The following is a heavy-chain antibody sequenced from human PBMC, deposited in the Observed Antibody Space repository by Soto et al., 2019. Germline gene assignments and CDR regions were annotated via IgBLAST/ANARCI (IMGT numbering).Heavy chain of an antibody. D-gene: IGHD2-21*02. CDR3: TRAPRVVVTAKGQYYFDY. CDR1: GFTFGDYA. CDR2: IRSKAYGGTT. Sequence: GGSLRLSCTASGFTFGDYAMSWVRQAPGKGLEWVGFIRSKAYGGTTEYAASVKGRFTISRDDSKSIAYLQMNSLKTEDTAVYYCTRAPRVVVTAKGQYYFDYWGQGTLVTVSS. V-gene: IGHV3-49*04. J-gene: IGHJ4*02.